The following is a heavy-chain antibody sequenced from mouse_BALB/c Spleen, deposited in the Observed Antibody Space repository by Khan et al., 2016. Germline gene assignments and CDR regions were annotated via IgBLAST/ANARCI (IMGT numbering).Heavy chain of an antibody. V-gene: IGHV5-6-5*01. D-gene: IGHD1-1*01. CDR2: ISSGGTT. CDR3: VRGVIMVVDYFDY. J-gene: IGHJ2*01. Sequence: EVELVESGGGLVKPGGSLKLSCAASGFTFSSHAMSWVRQTPEKRLEWVASISSGGTTFYPDSLKGRFTISRDNARNILYLQMSSLRSEDTSMYYCVRGVIMVVDYFDYWGQGTTLTGSS. CDR1: GFTFSSHA.